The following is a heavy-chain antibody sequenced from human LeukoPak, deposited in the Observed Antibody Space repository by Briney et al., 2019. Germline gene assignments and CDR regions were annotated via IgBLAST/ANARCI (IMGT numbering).Heavy chain of an antibody. CDR3: ARHDYGDYGFYYYYYMDV. D-gene: IGHD4-17*01. Sequence: SETLSLTCTVSGGSISSYYWSWIRQPPGKGLEWIGYIYYSGSTNYNPSLKSRVTISVDTSKNQFSLKLSSVTAADTAVYYCARHDYGDYGFYYYYYMDVWGKGTTVTVSS. J-gene: IGHJ6*03. V-gene: IGHV4-59*01. CDR2: IYYSGST. CDR1: GGSISSYY.